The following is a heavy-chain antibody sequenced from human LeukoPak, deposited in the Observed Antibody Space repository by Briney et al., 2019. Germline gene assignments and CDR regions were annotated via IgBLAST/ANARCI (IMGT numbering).Heavy chain of an antibody. CDR3: ARDLIPGDAFDI. CDR2: ISSSGSTI. Sequence: GGSLRLSCAASGFTFSSYEMNWVRQAPGKGLEWVSYISSSGSTIYYADSVKGRFTISRDNAKNSLYLQMNSLRAEDTAVYYCARDLIPGDAFDIWGQGTMVTVSS. V-gene: IGHV3-48*03. CDR1: GFTFSSYE. J-gene: IGHJ3*02.